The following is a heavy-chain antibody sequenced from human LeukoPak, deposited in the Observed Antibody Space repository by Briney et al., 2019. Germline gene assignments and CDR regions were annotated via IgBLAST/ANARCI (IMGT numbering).Heavy chain of an antibody. D-gene: IGHD3-10*01. Sequence: GGSLRLSCAASGFTFSSYAMSWVRQAPGKGLEWVSAISGSGGSTCYADSVKGRFTISRDNSKNTLYLQMNSLRAEDTAVYYCAKAIWFGESVFDYWGQGTLVTVSS. V-gene: IGHV3-23*01. CDR3: AKAIWFGESVFDY. CDR2: ISGSGGST. J-gene: IGHJ4*02. CDR1: GFTFSSYA.